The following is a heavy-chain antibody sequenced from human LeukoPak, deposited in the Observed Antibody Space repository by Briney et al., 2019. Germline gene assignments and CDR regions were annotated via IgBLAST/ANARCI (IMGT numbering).Heavy chain of an antibody. J-gene: IGHJ4*02. Sequence: SETLSLTCTVSGGSLSSYYGSWIRQPPGKGLEWIGYIYYSGSTNYNPSLKSRVTISVDTSKNQFSLKLSSVTAADTAVYYCARDDGYLVDYWGQGTLVTVSS. D-gene: IGHD5-18*01. CDR3: ARDDGYLVDY. CDR1: GGSLSSYY. V-gene: IGHV4-59*01. CDR2: IYYSGST.